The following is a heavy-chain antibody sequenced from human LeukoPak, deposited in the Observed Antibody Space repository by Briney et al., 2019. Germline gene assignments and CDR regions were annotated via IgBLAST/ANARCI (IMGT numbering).Heavy chain of an antibody. CDR3: ATYTQHFGAPGGADY. Sequence: GGSLTLSCVVSRLTFSGYWMRWVHQAPGKGLEWVAAINKDGSEKRYVDSVEGRFTISRDNARNSVYLQMTSLGAEDTAVYYCATYTQHFGAPGGADYWGLGALVTVSS. V-gene: IGHV3-7*03. J-gene: IGHJ4*02. CDR1: RLTFSGYW. CDR2: INKDGSEK. D-gene: IGHD2-8*02.